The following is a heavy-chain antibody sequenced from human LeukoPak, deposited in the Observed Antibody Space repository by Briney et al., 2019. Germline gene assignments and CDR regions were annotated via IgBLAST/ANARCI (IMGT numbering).Heavy chain of an antibody. CDR2: NIPIFGTA. V-gene: IGHV1-69*01. CDR1: GGTFSSYA. CDR3: ARAIFGVVIRDYYYGMDV. J-gene: IGHJ6*02. D-gene: IGHD3-3*01. Sequence: GSSVKVSCKASGGTFSSYAISWVRQAPGQGLEWMGGNIPIFGTANYAQKFQGRVTITADESTSTAYMELSSLRSEDTAVYYCARAIFGVVIRDYYYGMDVWGQGTTVTVSS.